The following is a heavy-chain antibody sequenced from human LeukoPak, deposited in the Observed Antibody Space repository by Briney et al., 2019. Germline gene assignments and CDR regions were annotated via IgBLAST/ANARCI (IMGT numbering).Heavy chain of an antibody. V-gene: IGHV3-21*01. J-gene: IGHJ4*02. D-gene: IGHD1-14*01. CDR1: GFAFSSDA. Sequence: GGSLRLSCAASGFAFSSDAMNWVRQAPGKGLEWVSSISSSSSYIYYADSVKGRFTISRDNAKNSLYLQMNSLRAEDTAVYYCARDPGAYIDYWGQGTLVTVSS. CDR2: ISSSSSYI. CDR3: ARDPGAYIDY.